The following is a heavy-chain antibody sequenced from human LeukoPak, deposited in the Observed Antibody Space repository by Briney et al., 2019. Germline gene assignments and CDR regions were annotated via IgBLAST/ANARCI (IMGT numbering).Heavy chain of an antibody. CDR1: GFSFSSNW. CDR3: ARDRGLATPFDY. Sequence: GGSLRLSCAAFGFSFSSNWIHWVRQAPGKGLEWVSLIRSDGATTSYADSVRGRFTVSRDNAKNTLYLQMNSLRAEDTAVYYCARDRGLATPFDYWGQGTLVTVSS. V-gene: IGHV3-74*01. D-gene: IGHD3-10*01. J-gene: IGHJ4*02. CDR2: IRSDGATT.